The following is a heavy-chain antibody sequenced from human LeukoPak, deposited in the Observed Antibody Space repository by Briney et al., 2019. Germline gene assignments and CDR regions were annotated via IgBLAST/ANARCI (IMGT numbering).Heavy chain of an antibody. J-gene: IGHJ6*03. CDR2: IYYSGST. D-gene: IGHD3-10*01. CDR3: ARILGSGSENAYYYYYYMDV. V-gene: IGHV4-39*01. CDR1: GGSISSSSYY. Sequence: SETLSLTCTVSGGSISSSSYYWGWIRQPPGKGLEWIGSIYYSGSTYYNPSLKSRVTISVDTSKNQFSLKLSSVTAADTAVYYCARILGSGSENAYYYYYYMDVWGKGTTVTISS.